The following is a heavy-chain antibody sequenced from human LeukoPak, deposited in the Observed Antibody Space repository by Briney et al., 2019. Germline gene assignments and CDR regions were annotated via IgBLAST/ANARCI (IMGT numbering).Heavy chain of an antibody. Sequence: GGSLRLSCAASGFTVSSNYMSWVRQAPGKGLEWVSVIYSGGSTYYADSVKGRFTISRDNSKYTLYLQMNSLRAEDTAVYYCARSRYCSSTSCATPFDYWGQGTLVTVSS. CDR1: GFTVSSNY. CDR2: IYSGGST. J-gene: IGHJ4*02. CDR3: ARSRYCSSTSCATPFDY. V-gene: IGHV3-53*01. D-gene: IGHD2-2*01.